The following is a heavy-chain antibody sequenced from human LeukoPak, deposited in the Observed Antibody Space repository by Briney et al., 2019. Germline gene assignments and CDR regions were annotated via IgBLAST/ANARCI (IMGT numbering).Heavy chain of an antibody. V-gene: IGHV4-59*01. CDR2: IYYSGST. Sequence: SETLSLTCTVSGGSISSYYWSWIRQPPGKGLEWIGYIYYSGSTNYNPSLKSRVTISVDTSKNQFSLKLSSVTAADTAVYYCARSGGWYLDYYYMDVWGKGTTVTVSS. CDR3: ARSGGWYLDYYYMDV. J-gene: IGHJ6*03. D-gene: IGHD6-19*01. CDR1: GGSISSYY.